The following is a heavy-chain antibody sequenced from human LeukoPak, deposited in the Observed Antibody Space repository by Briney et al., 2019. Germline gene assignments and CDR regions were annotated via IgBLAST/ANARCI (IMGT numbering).Heavy chain of an antibody. CDR2: ICFDGNDK. D-gene: IGHD3-22*01. CDR1: GFTFRNYA. Sequence: GGSLRLSCAASGFTFRNYAMHWVRQAPGKGLEWVALICFDGNDKYYADSVKGRFTISRDNLKNTLSLQMNSLRAEDTAVYYCARDYYYDSSGYWDYYFDYWGQGTLVSVSS. J-gene: IGHJ4*02. V-gene: IGHV3-33*01. CDR3: ARDYYYDSSGYWDYYFDY.